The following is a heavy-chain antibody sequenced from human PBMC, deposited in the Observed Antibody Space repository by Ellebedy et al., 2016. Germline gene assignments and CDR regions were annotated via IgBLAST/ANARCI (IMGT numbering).Heavy chain of an antibody. CDR3: ARVLSPRPAKYYFDY. CDR2: ISAYNGNT. D-gene: IGHD6-6*01. V-gene: IGHV1-18*04. J-gene: IGHJ4*02. CDR1: GYTFTSYG. Sequence: ASVKVSCKASGYTFTSYGISWVRQAPGQGLEWMGWISAYNGNTNYAQKFQGRVTMTEDTSTDTAYMELRSLRSDDTAVYYCARVLSPRPAKYYFDYWGQGTLVTVSS.